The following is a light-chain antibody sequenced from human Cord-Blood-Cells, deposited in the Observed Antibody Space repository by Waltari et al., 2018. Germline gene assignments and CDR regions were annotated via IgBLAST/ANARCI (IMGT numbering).Light chain of an antibody. CDR1: SLRSYY. Sequence: SSELTQDPAVSVALGQTVRLTCQGDSLRSYYASWYQQKPVQAPVLVIYGKNNRPSGSPDRFSGSSSGNTASLTITGAQAEDEADYYCNSRDSSGNHVVFGGGTKLTVL. CDR3: NSRDSSGNHVV. CDR2: GKN. J-gene: IGLJ2*01. V-gene: IGLV3-19*01.